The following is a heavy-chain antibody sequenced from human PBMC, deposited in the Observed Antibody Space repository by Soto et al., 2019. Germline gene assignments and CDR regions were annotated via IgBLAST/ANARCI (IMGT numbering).Heavy chain of an antibody. CDR3: AHLWADGYVSSPQFDY. D-gene: IGHD3-10*01. Sequence: QITLKESGPTLVKPTQTLTLTCTFSGFSLSTSGVGVGWIRQPPGKALEWLALIYWDDDKRYSPSLKSRLTIPKDTSKNQVVLTMTNMDPVDTATYYCAHLWADGYVSSPQFDYWGQGTLVTVSS. J-gene: IGHJ4*02. CDR1: GFSLSTSGVG. V-gene: IGHV2-5*02. CDR2: IYWDDDK.